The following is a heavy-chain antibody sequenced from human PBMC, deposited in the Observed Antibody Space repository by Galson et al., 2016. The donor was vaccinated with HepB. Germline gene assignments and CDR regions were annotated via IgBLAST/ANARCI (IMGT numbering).Heavy chain of an antibody. CDR1: GFTFSRYA. J-gene: IGHJ4*02. Sequence: SLRLSCAASGFTFSRYAFHWVRQAPGRGLEWVAVIWYDGSNKYYADSVKGRFTISRDNSKNTLYLQMNSLRAEDTAVYYCARDAPVAVTAFDIWGQGTLVTVSS. V-gene: IGHV3-33*08. CDR2: IWYDGSNK. D-gene: IGHD6-19*01. CDR3: ARDAPVAVTAFDI.